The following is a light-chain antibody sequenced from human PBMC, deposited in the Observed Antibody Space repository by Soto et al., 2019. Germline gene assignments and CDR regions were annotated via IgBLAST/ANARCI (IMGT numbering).Light chain of an antibody. CDR3: QQYTDWPIT. J-gene: IGKJ5*01. CDR2: AAS. Sequence: MTQSPATLSVSPGDRATLSCRASQSINSNVAWYQQHPGQANRLLSDAASTRATAVPDRFSGIGSGTDFTLTITSLQSDDFAVYFCQQYTDWPITFGQGTRLEIK. V-gene: IGKV3-15*01. CDR1: QSINSN.